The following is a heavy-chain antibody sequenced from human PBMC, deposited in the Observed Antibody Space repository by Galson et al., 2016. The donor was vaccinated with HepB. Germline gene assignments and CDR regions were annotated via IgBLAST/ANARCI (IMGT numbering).Heavy chain of an antibody. J-gene: IGHJ6*04. CDR2: IRDSGDFP. D-gene: IGHD3-10*01. CDR3: ARDSIVGFRERGGTDV. V-gene: IGHV3-11*01. Sequence: SLRLSCAASGFIFNDYHMAWIRQAPGRGPEWDSQIRDSGDFPYYADSVRGRFTISRDNAKNLIFLQMTSLRVEDTAIYYCARDSIVGFRERGGTDVWGRGTPVIVAS. CDR1: GFIFNDYH.